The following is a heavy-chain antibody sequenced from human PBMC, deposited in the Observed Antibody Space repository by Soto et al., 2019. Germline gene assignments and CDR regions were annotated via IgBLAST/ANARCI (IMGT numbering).Heavy chain of an antibody. Sequence: QVQLVESGGGVVQPGRSLRLSCAASGFTFSSYAMHWVRQAPGKGLEWVAVISYDGSNKYYADSVKGRFTISRDNSKNTLYLQMNRLRAEDTAGYYCAREGELEPHTPTGKSENAFDYWGQGTLVTVSS. CDR2: ISYDGSNK. V-gene: IGHV3-30-3*01. CDR1: GFTFSSYA. D-gene: IGHD1-1*01. J-gene: IGHJ4*02. CDR3: AREGELEPHTPTGKSENAFDY.